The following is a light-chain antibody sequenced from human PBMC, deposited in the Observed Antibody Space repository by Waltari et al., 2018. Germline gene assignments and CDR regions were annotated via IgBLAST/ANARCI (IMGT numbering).Light chain of an antibody. J-gene: IGKJ1*01. CDR3: QQRSNWPRT. V-gene: IGKV3-11*01. CDR2: SAS. Sequence: EIVLTQSPATLSLSPGERATLSCRASQSVSSYLAWYQQMPGQAPRLLIHSASNRATGIPARFSGSGSGTDFTLTISSLEPEDFAFYYCQQRSNWPRTFGQGTKVEIK. CDR1: QSVSSY.